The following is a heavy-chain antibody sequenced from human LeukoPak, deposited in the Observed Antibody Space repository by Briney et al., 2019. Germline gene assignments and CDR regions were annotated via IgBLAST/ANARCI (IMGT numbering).Heavy chain of an antibody. CDR1: GFNFDDYA. CDR3: PKDGGPGMYYYFMDV. CDR2: ISWNGNVI. D-gene: IGHD3-10*01. Sequence: GRSLRLSCVASGFNFDDYAMHWVRQAPGTGLEWVAGISWNGNVIGYADSVKGRFTISRDNAKNSLYLQMSSLKAEDMALYYCPKDGGPGMYYYFMDVWGKGTTVTVSS. J-gene: IGHJ6*03. V-gene: IGHV3-9*03.